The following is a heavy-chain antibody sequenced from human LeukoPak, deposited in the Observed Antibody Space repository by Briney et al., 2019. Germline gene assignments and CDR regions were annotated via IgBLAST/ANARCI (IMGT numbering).Heavy chain of an antibody. V-gene: IGHV4-59*01. CDR1: GGSISSYY. CDR3: ARDPSLYSSSWYGNFDY. J-gene: IGHJ4*02. D-gene: IGHD6-13*01. CDR2: IYYSGST. Sequence: PSETLSLTCTVSGGSISSYYWSWIRQPPGKGLEWIGYIYYSGSTNYNPSLKSRVTISVDTFKNQFSLKLSSVTAADTAVYYCARDPSLYSSSWYGNFDYWGQGTLVTVSS.